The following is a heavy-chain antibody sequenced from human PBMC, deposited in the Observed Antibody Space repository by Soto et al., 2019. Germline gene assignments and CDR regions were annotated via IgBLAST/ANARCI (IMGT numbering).Heavy chain of an antibody. D-gene: IGHD6-6*01. CDR2: ISYDGSNK. J-gene: IGHJ4*02. CDR3: AREREQLAD. V-gene: IGHV3-30-3*01. Sequence: GGSLRLSCAASGFTFRSYAMHWVRQAPGKGLERVAIISYDGSNKYYADSVKGRFTISRDNSKNTLYLQMNSLRPEDTAVYYCAREREQLADWGQGTLVTVSS. CDR1: GFTFRSYA.